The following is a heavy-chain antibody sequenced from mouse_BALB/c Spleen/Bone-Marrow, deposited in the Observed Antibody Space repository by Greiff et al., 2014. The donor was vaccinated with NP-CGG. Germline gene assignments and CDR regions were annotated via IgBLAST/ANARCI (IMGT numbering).Heavy chain of an antibody. CDR3: ARHRGDWGRGFAY. Sequence: EVMLVESGGGLVKPGGSLKLSCAASGFAFSNYDMSWVRQTPEKRLEWVAYISSGGGSTYYLDTVKGRFTISRDNAKNTLYLQMSSLKSEDTVMYYGARHRGDWGRGFAYWGQGTLVTVSA. D-gene: IGHD4-1*01. J-gene: IGHJ3*01. CDR1: GFAFSNYD. V-gene: IGHV5-12-1*01. CDR2: ISSGGGST.